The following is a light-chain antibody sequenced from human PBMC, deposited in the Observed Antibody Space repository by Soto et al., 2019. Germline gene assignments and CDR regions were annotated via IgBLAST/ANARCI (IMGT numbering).Light chain of an antibody. V-gene: IGKV3-20*01. CDR3: QQYGSSPWT. Sequence: ETVLTQSPGTLSLSPGERATLSCRASQTIRSNYLAWYRQTPGQAPRLIIYGASNRATGIADRFSGSGSGTDFTLIISRLEPEDFALYYWQQYGSSPWTFGQGTKVEIK. J-gene: IGKJ1*01. CDR1: QTIRSNY. CDR2: GAS.